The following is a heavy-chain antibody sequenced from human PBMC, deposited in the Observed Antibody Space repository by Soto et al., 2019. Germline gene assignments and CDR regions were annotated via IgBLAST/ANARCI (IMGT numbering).Heavy chain of an antibody. CDR3: AKVLSKNYYYPFDF. V-gene: IGHV3-23*01. D-gene: IGHD3-10*01. J-gene: IGHJ4*02. Sequence: GSLRLCCTASGLSFSDYAMAWVRQAPGKGLEWVSTISGGSSVTYYGDSVKGRFTISRDNAKKTLFLQLNRLSAEDTATYYCAKVLSKNYYYPFDFWGQGTQVTVPS. CDR2: ISGGSSVT. CDR1: GLSFSDYA.